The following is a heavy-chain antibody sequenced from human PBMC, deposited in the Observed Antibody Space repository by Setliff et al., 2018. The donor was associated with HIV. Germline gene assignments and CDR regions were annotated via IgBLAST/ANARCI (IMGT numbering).Heavy chain of an antibody. Sequence: PSETLSLTCAVSGYSISIGYYWGWIRQPPGKGLEWIGNIYHSGSTNYNPSLKSRVTISVDTSKNQFSLKLSSATAADTAVYYCARRLQFLEFLHGVGGLDVWGQGTTVTVSS. CDR1: GYSISIGYY. CDR2: IYHSGST. D-gene: IGHD3-3*01. V-gene: IGHV4-38-2*01. J-gene: IGHJ6*02. CDR3: ARRLQFLEFLHGVGGLDV.